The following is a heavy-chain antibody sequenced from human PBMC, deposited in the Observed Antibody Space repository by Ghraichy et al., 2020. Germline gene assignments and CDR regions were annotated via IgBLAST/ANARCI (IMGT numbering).Heavy chain of an antibody. CDR2: INHSGST. V-gene: IGHV4-34*01. CDR3: ARGPSYRQQLSMLAGFFDY. J-gene: IGHJ4*02. CDR1: GGSFSGYY. Sequence: SETLSLTCAVYGGSFSGYYWSWIRQPPGKGLEWIGEINHSGSTNYNPSLKSRVTISVDTSKNQFSLKLSSVTAADTAVYYCARGPSYRQQLSMLAGFFDYWGQGTLVTVSS. D-gene: IGHD6-13*01.